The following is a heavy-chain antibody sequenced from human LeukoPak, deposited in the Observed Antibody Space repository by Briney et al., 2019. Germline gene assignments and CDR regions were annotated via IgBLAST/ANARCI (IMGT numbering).Heavy chain of an antibody. V-gene: IGHV3-30*02. CDR1: GFTFSSYG. J-gene: IGHJ4*02. D-gene: IGHD3-16*01. CDR2: IRYDGSNK. CDR3: AKAPYTTDGVDY. Sequence: PGGSLRLSCAASGFTFSSYGMHWVRQAPGKGLEWVAFIRYDGSNKYYADSVKGRFTISRDNSKNTLYLQMNSLRAEDAAVYYCAKAPYTTDGVDYWGQGTLVTVSS.